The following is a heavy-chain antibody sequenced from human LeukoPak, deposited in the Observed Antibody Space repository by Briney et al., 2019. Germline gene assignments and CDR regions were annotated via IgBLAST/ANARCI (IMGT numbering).Heavy chain of an antibody. CDR1: GGSISNYY. D-gene: IGHD3-22*01. CDR3: ARGGYSSGYYYYNTFDY. J-gene: IGHJ4*02. CDR2: IYYSGST. V-gene: IGHV4-59*01. Sequence: NPSETLSLTCTVSGGSISNYYWSWIRQPPGKGLEWIGYIYYSGSTNYNPSLKSRVTISVDTSKNQFSLKLSSVTAADTAVYYCARGGYSSGYYYYNTFDYWGQGTLVTVSS.